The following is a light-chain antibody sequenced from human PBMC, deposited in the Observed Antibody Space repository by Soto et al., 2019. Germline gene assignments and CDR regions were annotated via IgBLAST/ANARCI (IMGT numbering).Light chain of an antibody. CDR3: QQYQIDWT. Sequence: AIRMTQSPSSLSASTGDRVTITCRASQGISSYLAWYQQKPGKAPKLLIYAASTLQSGVPSRFSGSGSGTDFTLTISCLQSEDFATYYCQQYQIDWTFGQGTKVDIK. V-gene: IGKV1-8*01. J-gene: IGKJ1*01. CDR1: QGISSY. CDR2: AAS.